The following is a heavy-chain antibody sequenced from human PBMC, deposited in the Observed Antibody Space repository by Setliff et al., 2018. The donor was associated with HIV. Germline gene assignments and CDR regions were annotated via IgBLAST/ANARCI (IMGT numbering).Heavy chain of an antibody. Sequence: GGSLRLSCAVSGFFFSDHYMSWIRQAPGKGLEWVSYISFSGNTIYYRDSVRGRFTIARDNARNSLYLQLNSLKADDTAVYYCARAKIGPAGDRTYYYGMDVWGQGTTVTVSS. CDR1: GFFFSDHY. V-gene: IGHV3-11*01. J-gene: IGHJ6*02. CDR3: ARAKIGPAGDRTYYYGMDV. CDR2: ISFSGNTI. D-gene: IGHD4-17*01.